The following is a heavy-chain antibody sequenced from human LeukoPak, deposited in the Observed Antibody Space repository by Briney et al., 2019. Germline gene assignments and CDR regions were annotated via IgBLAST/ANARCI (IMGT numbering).Heavy chain of an antibody. CDR2: IYYSGST. CDR1: GGSISSYY. V-gene: IGHV4-59*08. D-gene: IGHD3-10*01. J-gene: IGHJ4*02. CDR3: ASGMVWFGESPFDY. Sequence: SETLSLTCTVSGGSISSYYWSWSRQPPGKGLEWIGYIYYSGSTNYNPSLKSRVTISVDTSKTQFSLKLSSVTAADTAVYYCASGMVWFGESPFDYWGQGTLVTVSS.